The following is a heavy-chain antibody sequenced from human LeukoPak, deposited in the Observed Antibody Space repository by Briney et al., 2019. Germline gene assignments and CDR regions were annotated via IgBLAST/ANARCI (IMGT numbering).Heavy chain of an antibody. V-gene: IGHV3-69-1*02. CDR3: GSVFPTLRTSSGGDL. D-gene: IGHD1-1*01. Sequence: GSLRLSCSASGFTFSDYAMNCVRQAPGKGLGWVSSISGLSAPIYSVDSVKGRFSISRDNAKNSVYLQMNSRVIEVTAIYYCGSVFPTLRTSSGGDLWGQGILVTVAS. CDR1: GFTFSDYA. CDR2: ISGLSAPI. J-gene: IGHJ4*02.